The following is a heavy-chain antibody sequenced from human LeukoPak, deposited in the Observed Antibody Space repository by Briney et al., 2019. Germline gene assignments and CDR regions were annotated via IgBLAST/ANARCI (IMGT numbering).Heavy chain of an antibody. D-gene: IGHD6-13*01. CDR2: IYYSGST. Sequence: PSETLSLTCAVYGGSFSGHFWGWIRQPPGKGLEWIGSIYYSGSTYYNPSLKSRVTISVDTSKNQFSLKLSSVTAADTAVYYCARVYSSSDWFDPWGQGTLVTVSS. V-gene: IGHV4-34*01. CDR3: ARVYSSSDWFDP. CDR1: GGSFSGHF. J-gene: IGHJ5*02.